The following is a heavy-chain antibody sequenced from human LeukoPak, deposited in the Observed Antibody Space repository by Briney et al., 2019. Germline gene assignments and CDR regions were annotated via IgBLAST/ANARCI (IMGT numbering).Heavy chain of an antibody. V-gene: IGHV1-69*13. CDR3: ARGPFPPAATVATNNWFDP. Sequence: SVKVSCKASGGTFSSYAISWVRQAPGQGLEWMGGIIPMFGTANYAQKFQGRVTITADESANIAYMELSGLRSEDTAVYYCARGPFPPAATVATNNWFDPWGQGTLVTVSS. CDR1: GGTFSSYA. CDR2: IIPMFGTA. D-gene: IGHD6-13*01. J-gene: IGHJ5*02.